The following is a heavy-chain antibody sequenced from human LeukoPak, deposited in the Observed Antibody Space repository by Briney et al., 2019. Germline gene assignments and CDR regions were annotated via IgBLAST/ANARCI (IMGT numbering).Heavy chain of an antibody. Sequence: PGRSLRLSCAASGFTFSSYAMHWVRQAPGKGLECVAVISYDGSNKYYADSVKGRFTISRDNSKNTLDLQMNSLRAEDTAVYYCARDSGGSGSYYGTFDSWGQGTLVTVSS. CDR3: ARDSGGSGSYYGTFDS. J-gene: IGHJ4*02. D-gene: IGHD3-10*01. CDR1: GFTFSSYA. CDR2: ISYDGSNK. V-gene: IGHV3-30*04.